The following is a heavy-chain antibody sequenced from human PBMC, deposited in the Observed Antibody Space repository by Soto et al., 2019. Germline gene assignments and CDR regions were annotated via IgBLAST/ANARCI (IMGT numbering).Heavy chain of an antibody. CDR2: IYHSGST. J-gene: IGHJ6*02. V-gene: IGHV4-59*12. D-gene: IGHD3-10*01. CDR3: ARVSGIYYYGMDV. Sequence: SETLSLTCTVSGGSISSYYWSWIRQPPGKGLEWIGEIYHSGSTNYNPSLKSRVTISVDTSKNQVSLKLSSVTAADTAVYYCARVSGIYYYGMDVWGQGTTVTVS. CDR1: GGSISSYY.